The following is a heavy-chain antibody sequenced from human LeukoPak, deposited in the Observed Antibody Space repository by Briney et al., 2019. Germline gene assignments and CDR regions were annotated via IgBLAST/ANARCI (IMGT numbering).Heavy chain of an antibody. J-gene: IGHJ4*02. CDR3: ARETYYYGSGSYYRNLFDY. CDR1: GFTFSNFA. V-gene: IGHV3-23*01. CDR2: ISGSGGST. D-gene: IGHD3-10*01. Sequence: GGSLRLSCADPGFTFSNFAMSWVRQAPGKGLESVSLISGSGGSTYNADSVKGRFTISRDNSKNTLYLQMNSLRDEDTAVYYCARETYYYGSGSYYRNLFDYWGQGTLVTVSS.